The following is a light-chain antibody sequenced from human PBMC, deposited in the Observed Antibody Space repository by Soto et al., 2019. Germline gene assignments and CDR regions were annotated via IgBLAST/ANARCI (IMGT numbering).Light chain of an antibody. CDR2: EVS. CDR1: STDVGGYNY. V-gene: IGLV2-14*01. J-gene: IGLJ1*01. Sequence: QSALAQPSSVSGSPGQSITISCTGTSTDVGGYNYVSWYQHHPGKGPKLIIYEVSNRPSGVSARFSGSKSGNKASLIISTLEAEDESDYSCGSYTSTDTPFVFGTGTKGTVL. CDR3: GSYTSTDTPFV.